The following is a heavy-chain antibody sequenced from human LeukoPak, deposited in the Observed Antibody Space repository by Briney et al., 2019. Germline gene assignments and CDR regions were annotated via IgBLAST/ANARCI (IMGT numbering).Heavy chain of an antibody. J-gene: IGHJ5*02. CDR1: GGTFSSYV. Sequence: SVKVSCKASGGTFSSYVFSWVRQAPGQGLEWMGGIIPIFGPANYAQKFQGRVTITADESTRTAYMELSNLRSQDTAIYYCATAGVAGLIYDFWSGFVSWGQGTLVTVSS. D-gene: IGHD3-3*01. CDR3: ATAGVAGLIYDFWSGFVS. V-gene: IGHV1-69*01. CDR2: IIPIFGPA.